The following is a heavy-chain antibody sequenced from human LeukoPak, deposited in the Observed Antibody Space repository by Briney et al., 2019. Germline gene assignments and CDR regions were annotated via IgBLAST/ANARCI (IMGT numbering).Heavy chain of an antibody. V-gene: IGHV3-74*01. J-gene: IGHJ5*02. D-gene: IGHD2-21*02. Sequence: GGSLRLSCAASGFTFNSYWMHWVRQPPGKGLVCVSRISSDGRSTSYADSVKGRFTISRDNAKNTLYLQMNSLRTEDTAVYYCARDSDYCFDRWGQGTLVTVSS. CDR2: ISSDGRST. CDR3: ARDSDYCFDR. CDR1: GFTFNSYW.